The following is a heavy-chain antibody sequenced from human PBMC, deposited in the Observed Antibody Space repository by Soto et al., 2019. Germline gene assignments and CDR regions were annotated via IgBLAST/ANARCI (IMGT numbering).Heavy chain of an antibody. CDR2: ISYDGSNK. J-gene: IGHJ4*02. CDR1: GFTFSSYA. D-gene: IGHD4-17*01. V-gene: IGHV3-30-3*01. Sequence: QTGGSLRLSCAASGFTFSSYAMHWVRQAPGKGLEWVAVISYDGSNKYYADSVKGRFTISRDNSKNTLYLQMNSLRAEDTAVYYCARGNDYGDYGRFDYWGQGTLVTVSS. CDR3: ARGNDYGDYGRFDY.